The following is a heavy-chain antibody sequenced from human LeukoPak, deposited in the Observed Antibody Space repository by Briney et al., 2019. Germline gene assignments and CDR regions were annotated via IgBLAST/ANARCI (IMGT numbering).Heavy chain of an antibody. CDR3: ARVYSSDRPLDF. J-gene: IGHJ4*02. CDR2: IYYSGST. CDR1: GGSISGSSYY. D-gene: IGHD6-19*01. V-gene: IGHV4-39*01. Sequence: SETLSLTCTVSGGSISGSSYYWGWIRQPPGKGLEWIGSIYYSGSTYYNPSLKSRVTISVDTSKNQFSLKLNSVTATDTAVYYCARVYSSDRPLDFWGQGTLVTVSS.